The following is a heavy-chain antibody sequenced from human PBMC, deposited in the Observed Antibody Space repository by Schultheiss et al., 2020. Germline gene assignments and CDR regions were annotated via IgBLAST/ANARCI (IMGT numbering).Heavy chain of an antibody. Sequence: GGSLRLSCAASGFTFSSYAMSWVRQAPGKGLVWVSRINSDGSSTNYADSVKGRFTVSRDNAKNSLYLQMNSLRAEDTAVYYCARVALHDSSGSLAGGAFDIWGQGTMVTVSS. CDR1: GFTFSSYA. D-gene: IGHD3-22*01. CDR3: ARVALHDSSGSLAGGAFDI. CDR2: INSDGSST. V-gene: IGHV3-74*01. J-gene: IGHJ3*02.